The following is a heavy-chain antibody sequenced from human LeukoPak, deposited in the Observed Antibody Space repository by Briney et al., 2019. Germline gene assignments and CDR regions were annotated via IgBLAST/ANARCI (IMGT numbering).Heavy chain of an antibody. D-gene: IGHD5-18*01. CDR2: IWYDGSNK. Sequence: GRSLRLSCAASGFTFSSYGMHWVRQAPGKGLEWVAVIWYDGSNKYYADSVKGRFTISRDNSKNTLYLQMNSLRAEDTAVYYCARGKYSSGYVEYWGQGTLVTVSS. CDR3: ARGKYSSGYVEY. CDR1: GFTFSSYG. J-gene: IGHJ4*02. V-gene: IGHV3-33*01.